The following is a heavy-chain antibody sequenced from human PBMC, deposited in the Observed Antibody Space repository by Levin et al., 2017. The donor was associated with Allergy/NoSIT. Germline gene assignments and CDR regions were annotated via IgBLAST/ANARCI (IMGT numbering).Heavy chain of an antibody. CDR3: AHRQSFGAAGTLGFDY. D-gene: IGHD6-13*01. V-gene: IGHV2-5*02. CDR2: IYWDDDK. Sequence: QTLSLTCTFSGFLLSTSGVGVGWIRQPPGKALEWLALIYWDDDKRYSPSLKSRLTITKDTSKNQVVLTMTNMDPVDTATYYCAHRQSFGAAGTLGFDYWGQGTLVTVSS. J-gene: IGHJ4*02. CDR1: GFLLSTSGVG.